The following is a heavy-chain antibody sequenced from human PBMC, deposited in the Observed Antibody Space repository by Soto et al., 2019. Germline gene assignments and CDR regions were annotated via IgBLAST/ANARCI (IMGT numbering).Heavy chain of an antibody. D-gene: IGHD2-2*03. Sequence: QMQLVESGGGVVQPGRSLRLSCAASGFTFRSYGIHWVRQAPGKGLEWVALIWFDGSKKYYVDSVKGRFAVSRVNSKNTLYLQMNSLRVEDTAVYYCALDSLVPYGYGMDVWCQGTTVTVS. J-gene: IGHJ6*02. CDR2: IWFDGSKK. V-gene: IGHV3-33*01. CDR1: GFTFRSYG. CDR3: ALDSLVPYGYGMDV.